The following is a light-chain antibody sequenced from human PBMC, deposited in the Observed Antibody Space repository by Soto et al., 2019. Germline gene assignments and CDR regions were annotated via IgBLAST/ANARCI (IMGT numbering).Light chain of an antibody. Sequence: EIVLTQSPGTLPLSPGGRATLSCRASQSVSSSYLAWYQQKPGQAPRLLIYGASSRATGIPDRFSGSGSGTDFTLTISRLEPEDFAVYYCQQYGSSLSITFGQGTRLEIK. V-gene: IGKV3-20*01. CDR2: GAS. CDR3: QQYGSSLSIT. J-gene: IGKJ5*01. CDR1: QSVSSSY.